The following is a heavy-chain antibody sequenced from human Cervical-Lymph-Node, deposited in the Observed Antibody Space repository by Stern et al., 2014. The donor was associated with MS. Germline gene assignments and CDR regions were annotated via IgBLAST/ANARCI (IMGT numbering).Heavy chain of an antibody. CDR2: ISGYNDDT. V-gene: IGHV1-18*01. CDR1: GYTFTNYG. J-gene: IGHJ5*02. CDR3: ARDPHIAVAGTGGGFDP. D-gene: IGHD6-19*01. Sequence: QMQLVQSGAEVKKPGASVKVSCKASGYTFTNYGISWVRQAPGQGLEWMGWISGYNDDTNYVEKFQGRVTMTTDTSTSTAYMELRSLRSDDTAVYYCARDPHIAVAGTGGGFDPWGQGTLVTVSS.